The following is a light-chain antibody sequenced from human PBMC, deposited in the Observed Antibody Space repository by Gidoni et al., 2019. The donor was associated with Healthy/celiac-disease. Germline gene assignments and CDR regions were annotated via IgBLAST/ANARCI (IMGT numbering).Light chain of an antibody. CDR3: QAWDSSSVV. V-gene: IGLV3-1*01. Sequence: SYELTQPPSVSVSPGQTASITCSGDKLGDKYACWSQQKPGQSPVLVIYQDSKRPSGIPERFSGSNSGNTATLTISGTQAMDEADYDCQAWDSSSVVFGGGPKLTVL. CDR1: KLGDKY. J-gene: IGLJ2*01. CDR2: QDS.